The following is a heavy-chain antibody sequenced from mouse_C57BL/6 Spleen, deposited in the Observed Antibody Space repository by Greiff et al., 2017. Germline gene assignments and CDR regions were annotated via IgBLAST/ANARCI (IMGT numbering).Heavy chain of an antibody. CDR2: IYPGDGDT. Sequence: VQLKESGAELVKPGASVKISCKASGYAFSSYWMNWVKQRPGQGLEWIGQIYPGDGDTTYNGKFKGKATLTADKSSSTAYMQLSSLTSEDSAVYFCAKDRYYAMDDWGQGTSVTVSS. CDR1: GYAFSSYW. CDR3: AKDRYYAMDD. J-gene: IGHJ4*01. D-gene: IGHD2-14*01. V-gene: IGHV1-80*01.